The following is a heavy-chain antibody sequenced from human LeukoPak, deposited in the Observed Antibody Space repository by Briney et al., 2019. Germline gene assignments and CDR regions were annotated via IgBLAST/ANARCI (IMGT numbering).Heavy chain of an antibody. CDR3: ARVDEGIAAAPPDY. J-gene: IGHJ4*02. CDR1: GYTFTGYY. CDR2: INPNSGDT. V-gene: IGHV1-2*02. Sequence: RASVKVSCKASGYTFTGYYMHWVRQAPGQGLEWMGWINPNSGDTNYAQKFQGRVTMTRDTSISTAYMELSRPRSDDTAVYYCARVDEGIAAAPPDYWGQGTLVTVSS. D-gene: IGHD6-13*01.